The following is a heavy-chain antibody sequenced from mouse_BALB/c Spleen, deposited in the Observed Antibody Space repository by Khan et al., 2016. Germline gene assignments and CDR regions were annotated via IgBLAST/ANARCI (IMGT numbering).Heavy chain of an antibody. V-gene: IGHV1-4*01. CDR3: ARTHER. Sequence: VQLPYSLAELSIPFASVKMSCKASGYTFTSYTMHWVKQRPGQGLEWIGYINPSSGYTKYNQKFKDKATLTADKSSSTAYMQLSSLTSEDSAVYYCARTHERWGQGTTLTVSS. CDR2: INPSSGYT. J-gene: IGHJ2*01. CDR1: GYTFTSYT.